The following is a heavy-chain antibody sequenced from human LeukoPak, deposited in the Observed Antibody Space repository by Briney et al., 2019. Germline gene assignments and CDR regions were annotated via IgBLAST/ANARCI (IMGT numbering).Heavy chain of an antibody. Sequence: ASVKVSCKASGYTFTGYYMHWVRQAPGQGLEWMGWINPNSGGTNCAQKFQGRVTMTRDTSISTAYMELSRLRSDDTAVYYCARDLAEQWLVTGGYYFDYWGQGTLVTVSS. CDR3: ARDLAEQWLVTGGYYFDY. V-gene: IGHV1-2*02. CDR2: INPNSGGT. CDR1: GYTFTGYY. J-gene: IGHJ4*02. D-gene: IGHD6-19*01.